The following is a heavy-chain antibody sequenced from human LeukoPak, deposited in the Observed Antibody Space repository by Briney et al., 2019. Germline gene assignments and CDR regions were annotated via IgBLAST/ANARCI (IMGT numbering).Heavy chain of an antibody. CDR1: GFTFSTYV. V-gene: IGHV3-33*01. CDR3: AREYSSGWFDY. D-gene: IGHD6-19*01. Sequence: PGGSLRLSCAASGFTFSTYVIHWVRQAPGKGLEWVAAIWYDSSSKYYADSVKGRFTISRDNSKNTLYLQMNSLRAEDTAVYYCAREYSSGWFDYWGQGTLVTVSS. CDR2: IWYDSSSK. J-gene: IGHJ4*02.